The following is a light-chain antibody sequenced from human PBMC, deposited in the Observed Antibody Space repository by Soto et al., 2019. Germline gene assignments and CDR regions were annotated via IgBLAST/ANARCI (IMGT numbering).Light chain of an antibody. J-gene: IGKJ3*01. Sequence: DIEMTQSPSSLSASVGDRVTITSRASQTISSYLNWYHQKPGKAPKLLIYAVSNLQSGVPSRFSGSGSGTDFTLTISSLQPEDFGTYYCQQNYNTPLTFGPGTKVDIK. CDR1: QTISSY. CDR3: QQNYNTPLT. CDR2: AVS. V-gene: IGKV1-39*01.